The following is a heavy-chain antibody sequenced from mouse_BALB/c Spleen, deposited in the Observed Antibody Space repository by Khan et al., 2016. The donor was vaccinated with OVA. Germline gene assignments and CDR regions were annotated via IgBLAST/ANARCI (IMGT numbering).Heavy chain of an antibody. V-gene: IGHV9-3-1*01. J-gene: IGHJ1*01. CDR2: INTYTGEP. CDR3: ASGGYWYFDD. CDR1: GYTFTDYG. Sequence: QIQLVQSGPELKKPGETVKISCKASGYTFTDYGMNWVKQTPGKDLKWMGWINTYTGEPTYADDFKGRFAFSLDTSASTAYLQINNLKNEDTATYFCASGGYWYFDDWGAGTTVTVSS. D-gene: IGHD1-1*02.